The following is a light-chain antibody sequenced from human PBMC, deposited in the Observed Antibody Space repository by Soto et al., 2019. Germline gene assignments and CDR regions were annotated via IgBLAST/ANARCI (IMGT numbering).Light chain of an antibody. J-gene: IGKJ4*01. CDR2: WAS. CDR1: RSVLHTANNRNN. Sequence: IPHSPASLAVSLGERATISCRSSRSVLHTANNRNNLAWYQQKPGQPPRLLIYWASTRESGVPDRFSGSGSGTDFTLTISSLQAEDVAVYYCQQYNNWPPLTFGGGTKVDIK. CDR3: QQYNNWPPLT. V-gene: IGKV4-1*01.